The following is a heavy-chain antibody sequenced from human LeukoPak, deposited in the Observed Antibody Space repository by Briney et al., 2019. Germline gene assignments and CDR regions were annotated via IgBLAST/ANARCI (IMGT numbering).Heavy chain of an antibody. CDR2: INHSGST. V-gene: IGHV4-34*01. D-gene: IGHD3-22*01. CDR3: ARGLYYYDSSGYVTYYYYGMVV. Sequence: SETLSLTCAVYGGSFSGYYWSWIRQPPGKGLEWIGEINHSGSTNYNPSLKSRVTISVDTSKNQFSLKLSSVTAADTAVYYCARGLYYYDSSGYVTYYYYGMVVWGQGTTVTVSS. J-gene: IGHJ6*02. CDR1: GGSFSGYY.